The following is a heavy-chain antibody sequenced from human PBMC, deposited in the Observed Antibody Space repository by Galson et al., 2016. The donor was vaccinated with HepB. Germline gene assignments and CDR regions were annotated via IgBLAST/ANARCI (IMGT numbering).Heavy chain of an antibody. J-gene: IGHJ4*02. CDR3: VREGNWNDEGGFDY. CDR2: ISGSGDSI. CDR1: GFTFNNYG. Sequence: SLRLSCAASGFTFNNYGMNWVRQAPGRGLEWLSYISGSGDSIYYADSVKGRFTISRDNAKNSLYVQMNSLRDEAMALYYCVREGNWNDEGGFDYWGKGALVTVSS. D-gene: IGHD1-1*01. V-gene: IGHV3-48*02.